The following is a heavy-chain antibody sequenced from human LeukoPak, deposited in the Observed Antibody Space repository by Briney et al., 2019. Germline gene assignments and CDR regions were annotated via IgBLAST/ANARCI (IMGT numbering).Heavy chain of an antibody. J-gene: IGHJ4*02. CDR2: ISYDGSNK. CDR1: GFTFSSYA. Sequence: PGGSPRLSCAASGFTFSSYAMHWVRQAPGKGLEWVAVISYDGSNKYYADSVKGRFTISRDNSKNTLYLQMNSLRAEDTAVYYCARGYYDFWRGPFDYWGQGTLVTVSS. V-gene: IGHV3-30-3*01. CDR3: ARGYYDFWRGPFDY. D-gene: IGHD3-3*01.